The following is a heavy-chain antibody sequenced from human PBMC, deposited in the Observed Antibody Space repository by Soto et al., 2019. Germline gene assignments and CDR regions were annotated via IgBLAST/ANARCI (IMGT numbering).Heavy chain of an antibody. V-gene: IGHV4-4*07. Sequence: SETLSLTCTVSGASMNSYHWSWIRQPAGKGLEWIGHIHSSGSTNYNPSLKSRVTMSVDTSKNQFSLRLMSLTAADTAVYYCARDQGVAAAGITRFDPWGQGYMVTVYS. D-gene: IGHD6-13*01. CDR1: GASMNSYH. CDR2: IHSSGST. CDR3: ARDQGVAAAGITRFDP. J-gene: IGHJ5*02.